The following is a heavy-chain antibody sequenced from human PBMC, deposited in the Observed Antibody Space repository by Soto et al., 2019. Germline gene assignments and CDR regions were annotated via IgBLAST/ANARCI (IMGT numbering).Heavy chain of an antibody. D-gene: IGHD6-19*01. J-gene: IGHJ6*02. Sequence: GGSLRLSCAASGFTFSSYSMSWVRQAPGKGLEWVSSISSSSSYIYYADSVKGRFTISRDNAKNSLYLQMNSLRAEDTAVYYCARYHSSGWYRDWNYYYGMDVWGQGTTVTVSS. CDR2: ISSSSSYI. CDR3: ARYHSSGWYRDWNYYYGMDV. CDR1: GFTFSSYS. V-gene: IGHV3-21*01.